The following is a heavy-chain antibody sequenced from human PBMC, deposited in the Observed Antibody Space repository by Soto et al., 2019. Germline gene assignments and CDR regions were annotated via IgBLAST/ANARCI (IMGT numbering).Heavy chain of an antibody. CDR3: ARAAVTHERYHYGMDV. CDR2: IYYSGNT. Sequence: PSETLSLTCAVYGGSFSGYYWSWIRQTPGKGLEWIGCIYYSGNTNYNPSLKSRVTISVNTSKNQFSLRLTSVTAADTAVYYCARAAVTHERYHYGMDVWGQGTTVTVSS. CDR1: GGSFSGYY. J-gene: IGHJ6*02. D-gene: IGHD4-17*01. V-gene: IGHV4-59*01.